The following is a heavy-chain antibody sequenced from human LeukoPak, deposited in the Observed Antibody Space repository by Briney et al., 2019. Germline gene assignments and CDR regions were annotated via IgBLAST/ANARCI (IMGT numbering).Heavy chain of an antibody. CDR2: INPNSGGT. CDR3: ARDFDWLLCAFDI. J-gene: IGHJ3*02. V-gene: IGHV1-2*02. D-gene: IGHD3-9*01. Sequence: GASVKVSCKASGYTFTGYYMHWVRQAPGQGLEWMGWINPNSGGTNYAQKFQGRVTMTRDTSISTAYMELSRLRSDDTAVYYCARDFDWLLCAFDIWGQGTMVTVSS. CDR1: GYTFTGYY.